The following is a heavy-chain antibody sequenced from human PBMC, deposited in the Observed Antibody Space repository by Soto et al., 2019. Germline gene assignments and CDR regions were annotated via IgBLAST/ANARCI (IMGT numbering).Heavy chain of an antibody. Sequence: QVPLVQSGAEVKKPGSSVKVSCKASGGTFSSYAISWVRQAPGQGLEWMGGIIPIFGTANYAQKFQGRVTITADESTSTAYMELSSLRSEDTAVYYCARFHDDYYDSSGYYYLASYWGQGTLVTVSS. V-gene: IGHV1-69*01. CDR1: GGTFSSYA. J-gene: IGHJ4*02. CDR3: ARFHDDYYDSSGYYYLASY. CDR2: IIPIFGTA. D-gene: IGHD3-22*01.